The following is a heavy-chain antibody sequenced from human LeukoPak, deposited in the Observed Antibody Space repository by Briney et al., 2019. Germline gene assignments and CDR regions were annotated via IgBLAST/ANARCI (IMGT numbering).Heavy chain of an antibody. CDR1: GFTFSGSA. D-gene: IGHD6-13*01. CDR3: TRSRHSSSWYSYYYYMDV. CDR2: IRSKANSYAT. Sequence: GGSLRLSCAASGFTFSGSAMHWVRQASGKGLEWVGRIRSKANSYATAYAASVKGRFTISRDDSKNTAYPQMNSLKTEDTAVYYCTRSRHSSSWYSYYYYMDVWGKGTTVTVSS. V-gene: IGHV3-73*01. J-gene: IGHJ6*03.